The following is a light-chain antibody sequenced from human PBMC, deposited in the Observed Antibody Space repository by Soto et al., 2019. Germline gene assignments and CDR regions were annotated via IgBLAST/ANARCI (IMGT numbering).Light chain of an antibody. J-gene: IGKJ1*01. CDR1: ESLVHSDGNTY. V-gene: IGKV2-24*01. Sequence: DIVMTQTPLSSPVTLRQPASISCRSSESLVHSDGNTYLSWLHQRPGQPPRLLIYKISKRLPGVPERISGSGAGTEFTLKISRVEAEDVGIYYCMQATQFSWTFGQGTKVDIK. CDR3: MQATQFSWT. CDR2: KIS.